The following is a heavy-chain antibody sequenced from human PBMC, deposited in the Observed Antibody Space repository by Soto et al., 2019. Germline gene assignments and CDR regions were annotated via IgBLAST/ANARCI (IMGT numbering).Heavy chain of an antibody. Sequence: SETLSLTCTVSGGSISSSSYYWGWIRQPPGKGLEWIGSIYYSGSTYYNPSLKSRVTISVDTSKNQFSLKLSSVTAADTAVYYCARSRASIEWIVPFDYWGQGTLVTVS. J-gene: IGHJ4*02. CDR1: GGSISSSSYY. D-gene: IGHD6-19*01. CDR3: ARSRASIEWIVPFDY. CDR2: IYYSGST. V-gene: IGHV4-39*01.